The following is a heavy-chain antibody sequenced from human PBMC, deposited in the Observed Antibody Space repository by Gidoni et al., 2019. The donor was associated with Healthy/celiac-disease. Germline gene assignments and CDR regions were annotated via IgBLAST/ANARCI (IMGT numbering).Heavy chain of an antibody. CDR2: ISSSSSTI. V-gene: IGHV3-48*02. CDR1: GFTFSSYS. J-gene: IGHJ5*02. Sequence: EVQLVESGGGLVQPGGSLRLSCAASGFTFSSYSMNWVRQAQGKGLEWVSYISSSSSTIYYADSVKGRFTISRDNAKNSLYLQMNSLRDEDTAVYYCARDLYGDSDNWFDPWGQGTLVTVSS. CDR3: ARDLYGDSDNWFDP. D-gene: IGHD4-17*01.